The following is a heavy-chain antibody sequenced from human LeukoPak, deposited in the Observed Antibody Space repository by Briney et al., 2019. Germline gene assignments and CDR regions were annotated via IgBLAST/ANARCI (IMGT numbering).Heavy chain of an antibody. CDR1: GFSFSSST. J-gene: IGHJ4*02. V-gene: IGHV3-21*01. D-gene: IGHD6-13*01. CDR3: ARQQLATVDY. Sequence: GGSLRLSCAASGFSFSSSTMNWVRQAPGRGLEWVSSISSSGSSIYYADSVKGRFTISRDNAKNSLYLQMNSLRAEDTAVYYCARQQLATVDYWGQGTLVTVSS. CDR2: ISSSGSSI.